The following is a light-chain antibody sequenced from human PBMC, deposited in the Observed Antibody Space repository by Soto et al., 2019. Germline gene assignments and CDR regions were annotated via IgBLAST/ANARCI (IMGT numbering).Light chain of an antibody. CDR1: QSVSSSY. J-gene: IGKJ2*01. CDR3: QQYGSSPPYT. V-gene: IGKV3-20*01. Sequence: EIVLTQSPGTLSLYPGERATLSCRASQSVSSSYLAWYQQKPGQDPRLLIYGASSRATGIPDRFSGSGSGTDFTLTISRLEPEDFAVYYCQQYGSSPPYTFGQGTKLEIK. CDR2: GAS.